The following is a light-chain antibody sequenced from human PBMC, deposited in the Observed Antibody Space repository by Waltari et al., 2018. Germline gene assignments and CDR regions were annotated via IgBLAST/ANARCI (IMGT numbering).Light chain of an antibody. CDR1: QGLNTN. CDR3: QQYNHWPPWT. J-gene: IGKJ1*01. Sequence: EIEMTQSPATLSMSPGERATLSCRASQGLNTNLAWYQQKPGQPPRLLIYDASTRATGVPARFGGSGSGTEFILTISSLQSEDCAVYYCQQYNHWPPWTFGQGTKVEIK. V-gene: IGKV3-15*01. CDR2: DAS.